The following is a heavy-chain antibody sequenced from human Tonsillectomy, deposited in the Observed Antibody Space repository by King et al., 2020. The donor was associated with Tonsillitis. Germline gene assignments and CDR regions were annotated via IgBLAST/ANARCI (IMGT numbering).Heavy chain of an antibody. Sequence: VQLVESGGGLVQPGRSLRLSCAASGFTFDDYAMHWVRQAPGKGLEWVSGISWNSGSIGYADSVKGRFTISRDNAKNSLYLQMNSLRAEDTALYYCAKDIGHYYDSSGYLFDLWGRGTLVTVSS. CDR2: ISWNSGSI. J-gene: IGHJ2*01. CDR1: GFTFDDYA. V-gene: IGHV3-9*01. D-gene: IGHD3-22*01. CDR3: AKDIGHYYDSSGYLFDL.